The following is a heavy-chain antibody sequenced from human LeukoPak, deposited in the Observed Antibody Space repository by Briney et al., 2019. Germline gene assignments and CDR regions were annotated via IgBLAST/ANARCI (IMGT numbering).Heavy chain of an antibody. V-gene: IGHV3-13*01. CDR1: GFTFSSYD. J-gene: IGHJ4*02. CDR2: IGTAGDT. CDR3: ARGTRSWYGVGDYFDY. Sequence: GGSLRLSCAASGFTFSSYDMHWVRQATGKGLEWVSAIGTAGDTYHPGSVKGRFTISRENAKNSLYLQMNSLRAGDTAVYYCARGTRSWYGVGDYFDYWGQGTLVTVSS. D-gene: IGHD6-13*01.